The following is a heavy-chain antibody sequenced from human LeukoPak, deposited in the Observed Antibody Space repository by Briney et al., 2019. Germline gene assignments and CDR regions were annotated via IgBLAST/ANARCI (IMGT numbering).Heavy chain of an antibody. Sequence: GGSLRLSCAASGFTFSSYSMNWVRQAPGKGLEWVSSISSSSSYIYYADSVKGRFTISRDNAKNSLYLQMNSLRAEDTAVYYCARAPVETYSSSWRPGWFDPWGQGTLVTVSS. CDR3: ARAPVETYSSSWRPGWFDP. CDR2: ISSSSSYI. CDR1: GFTFSSYS. D-gene: IGHD6-13*01. V-gene: IGHV3-21*01. J-gene: IGHJ5*02.